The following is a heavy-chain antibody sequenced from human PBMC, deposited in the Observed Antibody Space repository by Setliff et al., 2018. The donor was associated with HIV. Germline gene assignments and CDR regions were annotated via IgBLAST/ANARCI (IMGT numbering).Heavy chain of an antibody. CDR2: IKEDGSEQ. J-gene: IGHJ4*02. CDR1: GFTFSRYW. V-gene: IGHV3-7*03. D-gene: IGHD3-22*01. CDR3: VRGWLLKSY. Sequence: PGESLKISCAASGFTFSRYWMSWLRQAPGKGLEWVANIKEDGSEQYYVDSVKGRFTISRDNAKNSLYLQMNSLRAEDTAVYYCVRGWLLKSYWGQGTLVTVSS.